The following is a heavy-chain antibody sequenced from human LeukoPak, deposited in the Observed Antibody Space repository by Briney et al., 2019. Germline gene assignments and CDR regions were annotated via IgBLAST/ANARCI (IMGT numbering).Heavy chain of an antibody. D-gene: IGHD3-10*01. CDR2: ISYGGST. CDR3: ARDQRYYYGSGSYSYFDY. CDR1: GGSISSYY. V-gene: IGHV4-59*12. J-gene: IGHJ4*02. Sequence: SETLSLTCTVSGGSISSYYWSWIRQSPGKGLQWVGYISYGGSTNYDSSLKSRLTMSVDTSKNQFSLKLSSVTAADTAVYYCARDQRYYYGSGSYSYFDYWGQGTLVTVSS.